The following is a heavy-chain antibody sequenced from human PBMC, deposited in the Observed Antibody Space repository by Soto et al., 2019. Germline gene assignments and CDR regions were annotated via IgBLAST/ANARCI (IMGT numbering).Heavy chain of an antibody. CDR1: GYSFTSYW. J-gene: IGHJ5*02. CDR3: ARVSFSSGYPNWSDP. V-gene: IGHV5-51*07. Sequence: PGDSLKISCFGSGYSFTSYWIGWVHQMPGKGLEWMGIIYPGDSDTRYSPSFQGQVTISADKSISTAYLPWSSLKASDTAMYYCARVSFSSGYPNWSDPWGKGSL. D-gene: IGHD3-22*01. CDR2: IYPGDSDT.